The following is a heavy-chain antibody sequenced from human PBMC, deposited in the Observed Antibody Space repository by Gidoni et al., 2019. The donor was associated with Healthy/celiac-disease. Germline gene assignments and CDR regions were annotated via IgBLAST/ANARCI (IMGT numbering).Heavy chain of an antibody. J-gene: IGHJ5*02. CDR2: ILWNTGSI. Sequence: EVQLVESGGGLVQPGRSLRLSCAASGFTFDDYAMHWVRQAPGKGLDWVSGILWNTGSIGYADSVKGRFTISRDNAKNSLYLQMNSLRAEDTALYYCAKDRVAYYDILTGYSNCFDPWGQGTLVTVSS. V-gene: IGHV3-9*01. CDR3: AKDRVAYYDILTGYSNCFDP. CDR1: GFTFDDYA. D-gene: IGHD3-9*01.